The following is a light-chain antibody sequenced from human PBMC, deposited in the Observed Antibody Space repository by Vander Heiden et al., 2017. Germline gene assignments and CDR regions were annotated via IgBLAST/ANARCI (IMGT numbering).Light chain of an antibody. V-gene: IGLV3-21*02. CDR1: NIGSKS. CDR3: QVWERSRECWV. J-gene: IGLJ3*02. Sequence: SCVETVSTSVFAVPGQTARITCGGNNIGSKSVHWYQQKPGQAPVLVVYDDSDRPSGIPERFSGSNSGNTATLCTGGGGAEDEAADYWQVWERSRECWVFGGGTKLTVL. CDR2: DDS.